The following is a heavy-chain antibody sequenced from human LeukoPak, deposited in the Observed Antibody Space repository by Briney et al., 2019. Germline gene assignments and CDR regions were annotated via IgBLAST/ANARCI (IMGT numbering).Heavy chain of an antibody. Sequence: ASVKVSCKASGGTFSSYAISWVRQAPGQGLEWMGRIIPILGIANYAQKFQGRVTITADKSTSTAYMELSSLRSEDTAVYYCAAGSESGCSSTSCYTGLFDPWGQGTLVTVSS. J-gene: IGHJ5*02. D-gene: IGHD2-2*02. CDR2: IIPILGIA. CDR1: GGTFSSYA. V-gene: IGHV1-69*04. CDR3: AAGSESGCSSTSCYTGLFDP.